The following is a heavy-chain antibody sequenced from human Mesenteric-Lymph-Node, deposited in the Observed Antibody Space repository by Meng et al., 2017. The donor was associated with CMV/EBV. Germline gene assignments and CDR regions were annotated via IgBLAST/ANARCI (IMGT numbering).Heavy chain of an antibody. CDR2: IFPYNGDT. V-gene: IGHV1-18*04. CDR1: GYTFTSYG. J-gene: IGHJ4*02. CDR3: GRSYHFDY. Sequence: ASVKVSCKASGYTFTSYGVSWVRQAPGQGLEWVGWIFPYNGDTNYAQNFQGRVTMTRDTSISTAYMELSSLRSDDTAVYYCGRSYHFDYWGQGTLVTVSS.